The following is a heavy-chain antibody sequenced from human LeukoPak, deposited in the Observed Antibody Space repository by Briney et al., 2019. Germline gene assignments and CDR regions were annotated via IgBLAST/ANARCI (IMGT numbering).Heavy chain of an antibody. CDR3: ARGVEAYCGGDCYSHFDY. CDR2: IYYSGST. D-gene: IGHD2-21*02. Sequence: SPTLSLTCTVSGGSISSGGYYWSWIRQHPGKGLVWIGYIYYSGSTYYNPSLKSRVTISVDTSKNQFSLKLSSVTAADTAVYYCARGVEAYCGGDCYSHFDYWGQGTLVTVSS. V-gene: IGHV4-31*03. J-gene: IGHJ4*02. CDR1: GGSISSGGYY.